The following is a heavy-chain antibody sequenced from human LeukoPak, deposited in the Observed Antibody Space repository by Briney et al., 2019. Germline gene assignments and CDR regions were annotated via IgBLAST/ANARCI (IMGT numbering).Heavy chain of an antibody. V-gene: IGHV4-59*08. Sequence: SETLSLTCAVYGTSFSGYYWSWIRQPPGKGLEWFGYIYYSGSTNYNPSLKSRVTISVDTSKNQFSLKLSSVTAADTAVYYCARRGYQLPTDGLDNPVGDAFDIWGQGTMVTVSS. CDR2: IYYSGST. CDR3: ARRGYQLPTDGLDNPVGDAFDI. CDR1: GTSFSGYY. J-gene: IGHJ3*02. D-gene: IGHD2-2*01.